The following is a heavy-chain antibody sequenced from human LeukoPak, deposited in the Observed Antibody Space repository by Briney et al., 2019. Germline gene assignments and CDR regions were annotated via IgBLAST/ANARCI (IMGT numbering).Heavy chain of an antibody. CDR1: GFTFRSYA. CDR3: AKDGSWSCTD. CDR2: IAHHGSNK. Sequence: GGSLRLSCAASGFTFRSYAMHWVREGPGKGLGWVSYIAHHGSNKYYADPVKGRFTISRDNSKRTLYLQMNNLRADDTAVYYCAKDGSWSCTDWGQGALVTVSS. D-gene: IGHD2-8*02. J-gene: IGHJ4*02. V-gene: IGHV3-30*02.